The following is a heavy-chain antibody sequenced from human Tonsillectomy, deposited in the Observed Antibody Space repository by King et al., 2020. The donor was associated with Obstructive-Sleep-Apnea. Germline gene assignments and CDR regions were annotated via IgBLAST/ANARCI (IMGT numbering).Heavy chain of an antibody. V-gene: IGHV3-30-3*01. D-gene: IGHD4-17*01. J-gene: IGHJ4*02. Sequence: VQLVESGGGVVQPGRSLRLSCAASGFTFSTYPMHWVRQAPGKGLEWVAVISYDGSNKYYADSVKGRFTISRDNSKSTLYLQMGSPRREDTAVYYCARDSKPHKNYGDYSDHWGQGTLVTVSS. CDR3: ARDSKPHKNYGDYSDH. CDR2: ISYDGSNK. CDR1: GFTFSTYP.